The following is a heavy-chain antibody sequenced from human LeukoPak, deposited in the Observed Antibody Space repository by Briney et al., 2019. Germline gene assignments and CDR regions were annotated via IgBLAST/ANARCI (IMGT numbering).Heavy chain of an antibody. Sequence: SETLSLTCTVSGGSISSYYWSWIRQPAAKGLEWIGRIYSSGTTTYNPSFKSRVTMSLDTSNNQLPLKLTSVTAADTAVYYCARVSPIPAAGSSYYFAMDVWGQGTTVTVSS. CDR3: ARVSPIPAAGSSYYFAMDV. J-gene: IGHJ6*02. CDR1: GGSISSYY. D-gene: IGHD6-13*01. V-gene: IGHV4-4*07. CDR2: IYSSGTT.